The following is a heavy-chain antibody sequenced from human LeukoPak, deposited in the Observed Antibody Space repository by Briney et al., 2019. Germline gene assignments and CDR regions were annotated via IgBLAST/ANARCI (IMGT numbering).Heavy chain of an antibody. V-gene: IGHV3-23*01. CDR2: ISGSGGDT. J-gene: IGHJ4*02. CDR1: GFTFSSHV. Sequence: GGSLRLSCAASGFTFSSHVMIWVRQAPGKGLEWVSVISGSGGDTYSADSVKGRFTISRDNSKNTLYLQMNSLRAEDTAVYYCAKEGTGSSWVNLDCWGQGTLVTVSS. D-gene: IGHD6-13*01. CDR3: AKEGTGSSWVNLDC.